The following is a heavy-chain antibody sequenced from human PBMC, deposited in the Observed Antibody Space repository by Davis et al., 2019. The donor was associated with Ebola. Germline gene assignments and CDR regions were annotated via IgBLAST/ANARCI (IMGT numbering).Heavy chain of an antibody. CDR1: GGSISSGSYY. CDR3: ARRGGSYYHGLWRFDY. D-gene: IGHD1-26*01. CDR2: IYTSGST. Sequence: PSETLSLTCTVSGGSISSGSYYWSWIRQPAGKGLEWIGHIYTSGSTNYNPSLKSRVTISVDTSKNQFSLKLSSVTAADTAVYYCARRGGSYYHGLWRFDYWGQGTLVTVSS. J-gene: IGHJ4*02. V-gene: IGHV4-61*09.